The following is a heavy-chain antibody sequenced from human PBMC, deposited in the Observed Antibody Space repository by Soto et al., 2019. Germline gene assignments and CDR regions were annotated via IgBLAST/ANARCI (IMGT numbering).Heavy chain of an antibody. CDR3: ARDWYHRVGTTPDGSGSYYDY. J-gene: IGHJ4*02. CDR1: GFTFSDYY. D-gene: IGHD3-10*01. Sequence: QVQLVESGGGLVKPGGSLRLSCAASGFTFSDYYMSWIRQAPGKGLEWVSYISSSSSYTNYADSVKGRFTISRDNAKNSLYLQMNSLRAEDTAVYYCARDWYHRVGTTPDGSGSYYDYWGQGTLVTVSS. V-gene: IGHV3-11*06. CDR2: ISSSSSYT.